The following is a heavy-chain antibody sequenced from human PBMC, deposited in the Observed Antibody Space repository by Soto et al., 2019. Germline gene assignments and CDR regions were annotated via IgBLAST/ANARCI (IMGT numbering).Heavy chain of an antibody. V-gene: IGHV3-15*01. CDR3: TKDSSSSGWIYYYGMDV. J-gene: IGHJ6*02. Sequence: EVQLVESGGGLVKPGGSLRLSCAASGFTFSNAWMSWVRQAPGKGLEWVGRIKSKTDGGTTDYAAPVKGRFTISRDDSKNTLYLQMNSLKTEDTAVYYCTKDSSSSGWIYYYGMDVWGQGTTVTVSS. D-gene: IGHD6-6*01. CDR1: GFTFSNAW. CDR2: IKSKTDGGTT.